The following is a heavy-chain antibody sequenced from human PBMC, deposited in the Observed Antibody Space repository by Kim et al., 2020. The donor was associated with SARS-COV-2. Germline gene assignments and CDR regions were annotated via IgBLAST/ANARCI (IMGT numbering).Heavy chain of an antibody. D-gene: IGHD2-21*02. CDR1: GASVSDVKSY. Sequence: SETLSLTCTVSGASVSDVKSYWSWIRQSPGKGLEWIGYIYHSGATNYNPSLKSRVTISRDRSENQFSLKLRSVTVADTALYYCVRDVTEPCGGDCYFPNWFDPWGQGALVTVSS. V-gene: IGHV4-61*01. CDR2: IYHSGAT. CDR3: VRDVTEPCGGDCYFPNWFDP. J-gene: IGHJ5*02.